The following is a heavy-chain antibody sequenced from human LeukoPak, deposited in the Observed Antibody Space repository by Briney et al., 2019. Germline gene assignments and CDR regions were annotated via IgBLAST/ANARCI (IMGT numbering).Heavy chain of an antibody. CDR2: ISAYNGNT. J-gene: IGHJ6*02. Sequence: VASVKVSCKASGYTFTSYGISWVRQAPGQGLEWMGWISAYNGNTNYAQKLQGRVTMTTDTSTSTAYMELRSLRSDDTAVYYCARSYYDKNYYYGMDVWGQGTTVTVSS. V-gene: IGHV1-18*01. CDR1: GYTFTSYG. CDR3: ARSYYDKNYYYGMDV. D-gene: IGHD3-22*01.